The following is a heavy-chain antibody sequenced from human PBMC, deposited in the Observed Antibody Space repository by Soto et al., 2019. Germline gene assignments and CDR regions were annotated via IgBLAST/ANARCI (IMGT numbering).Heavy chain of an antibody. CDR2: IYWDDDK. D-gene: IGHD3-3*01. V-gene: IGHV2-5*02. CDR1: GFSLTTSGVG. CDR3: AHRVLRTVFGLVTTTAIYFDF. J-gene: IGHJ4*02. Sequence: QITLNESGPTQVKPRQTLTLTCTFPGFSLTTSGVGVGWIRQSPGKAPEWLGLIYWDDDKRYSPSLKSRLTITKDTTKNQVVLTMADLDPADTATYYCAHRVLRTVFGLVTTTAIYFDFWGQGTPVAVSS.